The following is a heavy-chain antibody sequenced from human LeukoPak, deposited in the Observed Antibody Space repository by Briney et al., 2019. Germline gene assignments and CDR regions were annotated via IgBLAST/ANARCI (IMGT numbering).Heavy chain of an antibody. D-gene: IGHD4-23*01. CDR1: GYTFTSYG. CDR2: ISAYNGNT. CDR3: ARRTSDYGGNYYYFDY. V-gene: IGHV1-18*01. J-gene: IGHJ4*02. Sequence: ASVKVSCKASGYTFTSYGISWVRQAPGQGLEWMGWISAYNGNTNYAQKLQGRVTMTTDTSTGTAYMEPRSLRSDDTAVYYCARRTSDYGGNYYYFDYWGQGTLVTVSS.